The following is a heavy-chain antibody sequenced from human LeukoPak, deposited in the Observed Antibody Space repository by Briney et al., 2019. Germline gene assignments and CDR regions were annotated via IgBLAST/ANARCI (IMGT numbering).Heavy chain of an antibody. CDR2: IKQDGSEK. CDR3: ARDQARFGPARIAAAGGFDY. CDR1: GFTFSSYW. V-gene: IGHV3-7*01. J-gene: IGHJ4*02. Sequence: PGGSLRLSCAASGFTFSSYWMSWVRQAPGKGLEWVANIKQDGSEKYYVDSVKGRFTISRDNAKNSLYLQMNSLRAEDTAVYYCARDQARFGPARIAAAGGFDYWGQGTLVTVSS. D-gene: IGHD6-13*01.